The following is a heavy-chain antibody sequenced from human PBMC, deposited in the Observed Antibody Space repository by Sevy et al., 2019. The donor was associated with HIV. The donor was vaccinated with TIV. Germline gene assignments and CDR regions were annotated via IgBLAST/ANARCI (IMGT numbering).Heavy chain of an antibody. D-gene: IGHD1-26*01. CDR1: GGSFSGYY. CDR2: IIPSGIT. CDR3: ARGQWEHPY. J-gene: IGHJ4*02. Sequence: SENLSLTCAVYGGSFSGYYWSWIRQPPGKGLEWIGEIIPSGITNYNPSLKSRVTISIDTSKNQFSLKVKSVTSEDTAIHYCARGQWEHPYWGQGTQVTVSS. V-gene: IGHV4-34*01.